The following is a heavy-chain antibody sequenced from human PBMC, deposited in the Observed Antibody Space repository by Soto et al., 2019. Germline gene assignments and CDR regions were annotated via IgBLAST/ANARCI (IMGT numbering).Heavy chain of an antibody. V-gene: IGHV4-31*03. J-gene: IGHJ4*02. Sequence: QVQLQESGPGLVKPSQTLSLTCTVSGGSISSGGYYWSWIRQHPGKGLEWIGYIYYSGSTYYNPSLKSRVTISVDTSKNQFALKLSSVTAADTAVYYCARVLWFGEVGGEYYFDYWGQGTLVTVSS. CDR2: IYYSGST. CDR1: GGSISSGGYY. D-gene: IGHD3-10*01. CDR3: ARVLWFGEVGGEYYFDY.